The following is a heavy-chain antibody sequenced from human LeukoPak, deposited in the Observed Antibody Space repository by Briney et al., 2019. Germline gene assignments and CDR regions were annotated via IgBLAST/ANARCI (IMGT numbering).Heavy chain of an antibody. J-gene: IGHJ4*02. D-gene: IGHD6-6*01. CDR3: TTRLRIAARPCCHQFDY. V-gene: IGHV3-15*01. CDR2: IKSKTDGGTT. CDR1: GFTFSNAW. Sequence: GGSLRLSCAASGFTFSNAWMSWVRQAPGKGLEWVGRIKSKTDGGTTDYAAPVKGRFTISRDDSKNTLYLQMNSLKTEDTAVYYCTTRLRIAARPCCHQFDYWGQGTLVTVSS.